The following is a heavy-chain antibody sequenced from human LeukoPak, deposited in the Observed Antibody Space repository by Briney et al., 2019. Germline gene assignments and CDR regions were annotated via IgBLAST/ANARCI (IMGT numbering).Heavy chain of an antibody. CDR3: AGGDSSGYHHYLAWYFDY. Sequence: GASVKVSCKASGGTFSSYAISWVRQAPGQGLEWMGGIIPIFGTANYAQKFQGRVTITADESTSTAYMELSSLRSEDTAVYYCAGGDSSGYHHYLAWYFDYWGQGTLVTVSS. CDR1: GGTFSSYA. V-gene: IGHV1-69*13. CDR2: IIPIFGTA. J-gene: IGHJ4*02. D-gene: IGHD3-22*01.